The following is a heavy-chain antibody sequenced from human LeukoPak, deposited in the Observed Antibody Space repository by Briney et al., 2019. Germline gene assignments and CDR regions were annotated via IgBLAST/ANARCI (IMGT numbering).Heavy chain of an antibody. CDR2: IYHSGST. Sequence: PSETLSLTCTVSGGSISSGGYYWSWIRQPPGKGLEWIGYIYHSGSTYYNPSLKSRVTISVDRSKNQFSLKLSSVTAADTAVYYCARDVGPARYCSSTSCYTLRGLNWFDPWGQGTLVTVSS. CDR3: ARDVGPARYCSSTSCYTLRGLNWFDP. J-gene: IGHJ5*02. D-gene: IGHD2-2*02. CDR1: GGSISSGGYY. V-gene: IGHV4-30-2*01.